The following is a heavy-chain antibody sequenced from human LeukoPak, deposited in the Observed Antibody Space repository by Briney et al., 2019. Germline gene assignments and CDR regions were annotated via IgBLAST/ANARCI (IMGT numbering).Heavy chain of an antibody. J-gene: IGHJ3*02. V-gene: IGHV3-48*03. CDR3: AREKHDYGGIDAFDI. Sequence: GGSLRLSCAASGFTFSNYEMNWVRQAPGKGLEWVSYISSSGSTIYYADSVKGRFTVSRDNAKNSLYLQMNSLRAEDTALYYCAREKHDYGGIDAFDIRGQGTMVTVSS. D-gene: IGHD4-23*01. CDR1: GFTFSNYE. CDR2: ISSSGSTI.